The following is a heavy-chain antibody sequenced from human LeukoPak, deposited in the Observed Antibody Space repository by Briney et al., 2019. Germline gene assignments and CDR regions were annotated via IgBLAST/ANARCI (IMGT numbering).Heavy chain of an antibody. V-gene: IGHV3-23*01. CDR1: GFTFSSYA. D-gene: IGHD3-3*01. Sequence: GGSLRLSCAASGFTFSSYAMSWVRQAPARGLEWVASLRGNGETFYADSVKGRCTLFRDVSMNTVYLQLNNLSVEDTAVYYCAKASWVSSDDAVWWGQGTLVTVSS. J-gene: IGHJ4*02. CDR3: AKASWVSSDDAVW. CDR2: LRGNGET.